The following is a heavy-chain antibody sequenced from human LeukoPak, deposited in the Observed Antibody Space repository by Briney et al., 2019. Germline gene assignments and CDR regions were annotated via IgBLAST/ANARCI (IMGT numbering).Heavy chain of an antibody. CDR3: AKDRGGYFDY. CDR2: IRYDGSNK. Sequence: PGGSLRLSCAASGFTFSSYWMHWVRQAPGKGLEWVAFIRYDGSNKYYADFVKGRFTISRDNSKNTLYLQMNSLRAEDTAVYYCAKDRGGYFDYWGQGTLVTVSS. D-gene: IGHD3-10*01. V-gene: IGHV3-30*02. J-gene: IGHJ4*02. CDR1: GFTFSSYW.